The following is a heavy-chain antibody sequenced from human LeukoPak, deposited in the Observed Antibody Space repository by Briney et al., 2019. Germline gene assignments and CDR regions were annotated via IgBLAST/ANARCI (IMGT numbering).Heavy chain of an antibody. CDR1: GYTFTGYY. D-gene: IGHD3-16*02. Sequence: ASVKLSCKASGYTFTGYYMHWVRQAPGQGLEWMGWINPNSGGTNYAQKFQGWVTMTRDTSISTAYMELSRLRSDDTAVYYCARWGNDYVWGSYRFDYWGQGTLVTVSS. CDR2: INPNSGGT. V-gene: IGHV1-2*04. CDR3: ARWGNDYVWGSYRFDY. J-gene: IGHJ4*02.